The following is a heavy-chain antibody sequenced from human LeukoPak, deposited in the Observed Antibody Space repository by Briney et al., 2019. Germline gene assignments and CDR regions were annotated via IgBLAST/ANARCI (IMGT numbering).Heavy chain of an antibody. CDR1: GGSISNYF. Sequence: NPSETLSLTCTVSGGSISNYFWSWIRPSPGKGLGWIGYVYSDGSTKYKSSLKSRVTISVDTAKNQFSLKLSSVTAADTAVYYCARASDSSGSYSGGHIWGQGTMVTVSS. V-gene: IGHV4-59*01. D-gene: IGHD6-19*01. CDR3: ARASDSSGSYSGGHI. J-gene: IGHJ3*02. CDR2: VYSDGST.